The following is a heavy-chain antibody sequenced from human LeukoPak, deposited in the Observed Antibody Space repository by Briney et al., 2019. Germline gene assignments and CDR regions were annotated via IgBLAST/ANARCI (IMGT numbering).Heavy chain of an antibody. V-gene: IGHV3-23*01. CDR2: ISGSGGST. D-gene: IGHD3-10*01. CDR3: TTDVWFGPN. J-gene: IGHJ4*02. Sequence: PGGSLRLSCAASGFTFSSYAMSWVRQAPGKGLEWVSAISGSGGSTYYADSVKGRFTISRDNSKNTLYLQMNSLKTEDTAVYYCTTDVWFGPNWGQGTLVTVSS. CDR1: GFTFSSYA.